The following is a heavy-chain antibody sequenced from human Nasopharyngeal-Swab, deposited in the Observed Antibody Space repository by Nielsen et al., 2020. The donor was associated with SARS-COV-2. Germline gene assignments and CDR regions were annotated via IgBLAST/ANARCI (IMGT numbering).Heavy chain of an antibody. CDR3: ASHLSYYDRSGYFSEGFDY. J-gene: IGHJ4*02. V-gene: IGHV3-7*01. CDR2: IKQDGSEK. CDR1: GFTFSNYW. Sequence: GESLKISCAASGFTFSNYWMSWVRQAPGKGLEWVANIKQDGSEKYYLDSVRGRFTISRDNAKNSLFLQMNSLRAEDTAVYYCASHLSYYDRSGYFSEGFDYWGRGTLVTVSS. D-gene: IGHD3-22*01.